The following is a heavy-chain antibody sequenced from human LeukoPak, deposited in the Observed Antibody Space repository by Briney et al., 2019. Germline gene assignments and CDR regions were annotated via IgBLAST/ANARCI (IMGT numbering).Heavy chain of an antibody. CDR1: GYTFTSYG. V-gene: IGHV1-18*01. CDR2: ISAYNGNT. Sequence: ASVKVSCKASGYTFTSYGISWVRQAPGQGLEWMGWISAYNGNTNYAQKLQGRVTMTTDTSTSTAYMELRSLRSDDTAVYYCAGFYCSSTSCYTRHWFDPWGQGTLVTVSS. D-gene: IGHD2-2*02. J-gene: IGHJ5*02. CDR3: AGFYCSSTSCYTRHWFDP.